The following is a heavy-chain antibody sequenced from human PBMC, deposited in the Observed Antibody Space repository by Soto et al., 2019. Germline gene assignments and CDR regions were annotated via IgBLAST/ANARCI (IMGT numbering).Heavy chain of an antibody. Sequence: GGSLRLSCAASGFTFSDYYMSWIRQAPGKWLGWVSYISSTSNYTNYADSVKGRFTISRDNAKNSLYLQMNSLRAEDTAVYYYARGYRSGWYDYWGQGXLVTVSS. J-gene: IGHJ4*02. CDR3: ARGYRSGWYDY. CDR1: GFTFSDYY. D-gene: IGHD6-19*01. CDR2: ISSTSNYT. V-gene: IGHV3-11*06.